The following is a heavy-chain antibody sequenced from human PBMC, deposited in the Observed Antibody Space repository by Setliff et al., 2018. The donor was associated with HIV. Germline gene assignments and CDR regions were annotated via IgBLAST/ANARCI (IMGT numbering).Heavy chain of an antibody. J-gene: IGHJ3*02. CDR1: GYAISSGYY. Sequence: SETLSLTCAVSGYAISSGYYWGWIRQPPGKGLEWIGSIYHSGNTYYMPSLQSRVTISVDMSKNQFSLNLNSVTAADTAVYYCARGQGCGGGCHYAFEMWGQGTMVTVSS. CDR3: ARGQGCGGGCHYAFEM. V-gene: IGHV4-38-2*01. D-gene: IGHD2-21*02. CDR2: IYHSGNT.